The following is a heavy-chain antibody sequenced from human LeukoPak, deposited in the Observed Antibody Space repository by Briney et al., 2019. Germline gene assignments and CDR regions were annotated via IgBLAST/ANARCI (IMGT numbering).Heavy chain of an antibody. CDR2: ISYDGSNK. J-gene: IGHJ4*02. CDR1: GFTFSSYA. Sequence: GGFLRLSCAASGFTFSSYAMHWVRQAPGKGLEWVAVISYDGSNKYYADSVKGRFTISRDNSKNTLYLQMNSLRAEDTAVYYCARGASPMTTVTIIYWGQGTLVTVSS. CDR3: ARGASPMTTVTIIY. V-gene: IGHV3-30*04. D-gene: IGHD4-17*01.